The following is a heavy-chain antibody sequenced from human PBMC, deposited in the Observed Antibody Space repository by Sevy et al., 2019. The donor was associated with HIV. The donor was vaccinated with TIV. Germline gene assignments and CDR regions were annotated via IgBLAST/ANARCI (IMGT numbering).Heavy chain of an antibody. CDR3: ARGQGDDYNYGLDV. V-gene: IGHV3-33*01. Sequence: GGSLRLSCAASGFAFSTYGLYWVRQAPGKGLEWVAVIWFDGSEKYYADSVKGRFTISRDNSKNTLYLQMNSLTAADTAVYYCARGQGDDYNYGLDVWAKGPRSPSP. CDR1: GFAFSTYG. CDR2: IWFDGSEK. J-gene: IGHJ6*02. D-gene: IGHD1-26*01.